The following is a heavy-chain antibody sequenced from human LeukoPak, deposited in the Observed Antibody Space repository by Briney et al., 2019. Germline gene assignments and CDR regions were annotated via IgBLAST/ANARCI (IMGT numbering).Heavy chain of an antibody. J-gene: IGHJ4*02. CDR1: GGSISSYY. Sequence: PSETLSLTCTVSGGSISSYYWSSIRQPPGKGLEWIGYIYYSGSTNYNPSLKSRVTISVDTSKNQFSLKLSSVTAADTAVYYCASTYYYGSGSPAFDYWGQGTLVTVSS. CDR3: ASTYYYGSGSPAFDY. CDR2: IYYSGST. D-gene: IGHD3-10*01. V-gene: IGHV4-59*08.